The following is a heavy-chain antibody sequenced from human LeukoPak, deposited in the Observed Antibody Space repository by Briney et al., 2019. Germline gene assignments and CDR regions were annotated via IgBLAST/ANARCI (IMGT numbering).Heavy chain of an antibody. J-gene: IGHJ4*02. Sequence: AGGSLRLSCAASGLTFSSYWMSWVRQAPGKGLEWVANIKQDGSEKYYVDSVKGRFTISRDNAKNSLYLQMNSLRAEDTAVYYCARLVDTAMGLYFDYWGQGTLVTVSS. CDR3: ARLVDTAMGLYFDY. CDR2: IKQDGSEK. V-gene: IGHV3-7*01. D-gene: IGHD5-18*01. CDR1: GLTFSSYW.